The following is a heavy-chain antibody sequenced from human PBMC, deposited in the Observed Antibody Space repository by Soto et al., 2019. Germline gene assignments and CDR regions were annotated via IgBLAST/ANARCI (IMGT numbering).Heavy chain of an antibody. CDR3: TTHAAYYYNDY. CDR1: GYTFTKYY. J-gene: IGHJ4*02. D-gene: IGHD3-9*01. V-gene: IGHV1-2*02. Sequence: ASVKVSCKASGYTFTKYYMNWVRQAPGQGLEWMGWINPDSGGAEYAQKFQGRVTLTRDTSISTAYMGVSSLRSDDTAMYYCTTHAAYYYNDYWGQGTLVTVSS. CDR2: INPDSGGA.